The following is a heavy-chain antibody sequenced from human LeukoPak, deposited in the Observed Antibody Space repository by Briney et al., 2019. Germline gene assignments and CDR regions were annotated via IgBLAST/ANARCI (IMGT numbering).Heavy chain of an antibody. Sequence: GGSLRLSCEVSGFTFSTYSMNWVRQAPGKGLEWVSSISSSSSYIYYADSVKGRFTISRDNAKNSLYLQMNSLRAEDTAVYYCAKGMGFLTSVDYWGQGTLVTVSS. CDR1: GFTFSTYS. CDR3: AKGMGFLTSVDY. D-gene: IGHD4-17*01. CDR2: ISSSSSYI. V-gene: IGHV3-21*01. J-gene: IGHJ4*02.